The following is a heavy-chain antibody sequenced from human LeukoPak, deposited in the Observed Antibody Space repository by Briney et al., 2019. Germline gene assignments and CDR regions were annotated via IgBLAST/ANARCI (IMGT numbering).Heavy chain of an antibody. CDR3: ARDLVFSVAGNFDY. D-gene: IGHD6-19*01. Sequence: ASVKVSCKTSGYTFTSYYIHWVRQAPGQGLEWMGLINPSGGSTSYAQKFQGRVTMTRDTSTSTVYMYLSSLRSEDTAVYYCARDLVFSVAGNFDYWGQGTLVTVSS. CDR1: GYTFTSYY. J-gene: IGHJ4*02. CDR2: INPSGGST. V-gene: IGHV1-46*01.